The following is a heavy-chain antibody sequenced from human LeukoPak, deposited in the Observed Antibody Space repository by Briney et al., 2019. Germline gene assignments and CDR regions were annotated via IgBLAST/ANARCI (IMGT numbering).Heavy chain of an antibody. J-gene: IGHJ2*01. CDR3: ARDHGYSYGFDL. V-gene: IGHV3-21*01. Sequence: GGSLRLSCAASGFTFSSYCMNWVRQAPGKGLEWVSSISSSSSYIYYADSVKGRFTISRDNAKNSLYLQMNSLRAEDTAVYYCARDHGYSYGFDLWGRGTLVTVSS. CDR1: GFTFSSYC. D-gene: IGHD5-18*01. CDR2: ISSSSSYI.